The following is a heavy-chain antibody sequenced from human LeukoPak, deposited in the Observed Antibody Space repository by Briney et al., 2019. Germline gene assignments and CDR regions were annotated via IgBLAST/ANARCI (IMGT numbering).Heavy chain of an antibody. CDR3: ARGPAAPHSYYYYYGMDV. J-gene: IGHJ6*02. D-gene: IGHD2-2*01. V-gene: IGHV1-18*01. CDR2: ISAYNGNT. Sequence: GASVKVSCKASGYTFTSYGISWVRQAPGQGLEWMGWISAYNGNTNYAQKLQGRVTMTTDTSTSTAYMELRSLRSDDTAVYYCARGPAAPHSYYYYYGMDVWGQGTTVTVSS. CDR1: GYTFTSYG.